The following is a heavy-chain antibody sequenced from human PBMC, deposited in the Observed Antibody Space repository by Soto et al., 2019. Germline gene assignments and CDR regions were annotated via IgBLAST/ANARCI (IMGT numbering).Heavy chain of an antibody. J-gene: IGHJ5*02. V-gene: IGHV1-18*01. CDR2: ISAYNGNI. D-gene: IGHD1-7*01. CDR3: ARDRGYNWNYGWFDP. Sequence: ASVKVSCKASGYTFTSYGISWVRQAPGQGLEWMGRISAYNGNINYAQKLQGRVTMTTDTSTSTAYMELRSLRSDDTAVYYCARDRGYNWNYGWFDPWGQGTLVTVSS. CDR1: GYTFTSYG.